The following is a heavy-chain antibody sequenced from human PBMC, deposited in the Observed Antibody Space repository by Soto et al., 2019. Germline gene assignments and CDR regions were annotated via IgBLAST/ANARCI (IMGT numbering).Heavy chain of an antibody. CDR3: ASQYYYDSIGSQTFDC. Sequence: SQTLRVPCPVSGGTISSYDGHWIRQPPGKGLEWIGDIYYGGGTNYNPSLKSRVTLSVDTSKNQFALKLSSVPAADTAVYYCASQYYYDSIGSQTFDCWGQATQVPVS. V-gene: IGHV4-59*01. CDR2: IYYGGGT. CDR1: GGTISSYD. J-gene: IGHJ4*02. D-gene: IGHD3-22*01.